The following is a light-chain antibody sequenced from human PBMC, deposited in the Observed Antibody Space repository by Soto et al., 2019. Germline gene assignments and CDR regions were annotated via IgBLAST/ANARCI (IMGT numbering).Light chain of an antibody. CDR3: QQYGSSLLIT. CDR1: QSVSSSY. Sequence: EIVLTQSPGTLSLSPGERATLSCRASQSVSSSYLAWYQQKPGQAPRLLIYGASSRATGIPDRFSGSGSETDFTLTISRLESEDFAVYYCQQYGSSLLITFGPGTKVDIK. J-gene: IGKJ3*01. CDR2: GAS. V-gene: IGKV3-20*01.